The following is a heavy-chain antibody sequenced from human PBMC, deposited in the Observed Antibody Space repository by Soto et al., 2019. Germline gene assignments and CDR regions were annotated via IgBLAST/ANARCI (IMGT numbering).Heavy chain of an antibody. CDR3: AREGPTNYFDY. CDR1: GGSISSYY. V-gene: IGHV4-59*01. J-gene: IGHJ4*02. D-gene: IGHD5-12*01. CDR2: IYYSGST. Sequence: PSETLSLTCTVSGGSISSYYWSWIRQPPGKGLEWIGYIYYSGSTNYNPSLKSRVTISVDTSKNQFSLKLSSVTAADTAVYYCAREGPTNYFDYWGQGTLVTVSS.